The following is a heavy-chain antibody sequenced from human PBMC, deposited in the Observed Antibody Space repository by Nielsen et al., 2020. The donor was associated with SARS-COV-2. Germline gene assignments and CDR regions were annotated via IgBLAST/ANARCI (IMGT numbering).Heavy chain of an antibody. CDR3: ARQATIYMNEVSGMDV. CDR2: TSYDGRDK. CDR1: EISFRSYG. V-gene: IGHV3-30*03. D-gene: IGHD3-9*01. Sequence: GESLKISCVASEISFRSYGMHWVRQAQGKGLDWVAFTSYDGRDKFYADSVRGRFIVSRDNFRNTLSLHMDSLRTEDTAVCFCARQATIYMNEVSGMDVWGQGTTVTVSS. J-gene: IGHJ6*02.